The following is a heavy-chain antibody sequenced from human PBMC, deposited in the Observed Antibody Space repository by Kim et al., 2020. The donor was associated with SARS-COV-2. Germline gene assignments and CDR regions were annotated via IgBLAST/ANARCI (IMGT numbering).Heavy chain of an antibody. Sequence: ASVKVSCKASGYTFTGYYMHWVRQAPGQGLEWMGWINPNSGGTNYAQKFQGRVTMTRDTSISTAYMELSRLRSDDTAVYYCARDNGYETPCGYWGQGTLVTVSS. CDR3: ARDNGYETPCGY. J-gene: IGHJ4*02. D-gene: IGHD5-12*01. CDR1: GYTFTGYY. CDR2: INPNSGGT. V-gene: IGHV1-2*02.